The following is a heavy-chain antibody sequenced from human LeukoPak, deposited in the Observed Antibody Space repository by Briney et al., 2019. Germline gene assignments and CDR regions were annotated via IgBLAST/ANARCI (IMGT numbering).Heavy chain of an antibody. D-gene: IGHD4-17*01. V-gene: IGHV3-30*18. CDR3: AKRPSDYGDYVSYFDY. CDR2: ISDDGRRK. CDR1: GFSFISYG. J-gene: IGHJ4*02. Sequence: GGSLRLSCAASGFSFISYGMHWVRQAPGKGLEWVGVISDDGRRKDYADSVKGRFTISRDNSRDTLYLQMNSLRAEDTAVYYCAKRPSDYGDYVSYFDYWGQGTLVTVSS.